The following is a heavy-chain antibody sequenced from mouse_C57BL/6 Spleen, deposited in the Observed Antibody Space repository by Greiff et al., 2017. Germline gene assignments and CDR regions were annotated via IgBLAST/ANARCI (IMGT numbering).Heavy chain of an antibody. V-gene: IGHV14-4*01. Sequence: EVQLQQSGAELVRPGASVKLSCTASGFNIKDDYMHWVKQRPEQGLEWIGWIDPENGDTEYASKFQGKATITADTSSNTAYLQLSSLTSEDTAVYYCTTGLYYGNYVPYWGQGTLVTVSA. CDR1: GFNIKDDY. J-gene: IGHJ3*01. CDR2: IDPENGDT. CDR3: TTGLYYGNYVPY. D-gene: IGHD2-1*01.